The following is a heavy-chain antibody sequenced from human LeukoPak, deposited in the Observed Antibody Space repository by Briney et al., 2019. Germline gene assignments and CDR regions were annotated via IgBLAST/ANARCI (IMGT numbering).Heavy chain of an antibody. Sequence: GGSLRLSCAASGYTFTSYYMHWVRQAPGQGLEWMGIINPSGGSTSYAQKFQGRVTMTRDMSTSTVYMELSSLRADDTAVFYCARVRGGSGRSYAADAFDIWGQGTMVTVSS. D-gene: IGHD1-26*01. CDR1: GYTFTSYY. V-gene: IGHV1-46*01. CDR2: INPSGGST. J-gene: IGHJ3*02. CDR3: ARVRGGSGRSYAADAFDI.